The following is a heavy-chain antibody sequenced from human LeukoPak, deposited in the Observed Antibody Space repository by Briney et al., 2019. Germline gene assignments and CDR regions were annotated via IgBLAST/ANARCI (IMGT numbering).Heavy chain of an antibody. D-gene: IGHD2/OR15-2a*01. V-gene: IGHV3-48*01. Sequence: GGSLRLSCAASGFTFSTYSMNWVRQAPGKGLEWVSYISSSSSTIYYADSVKGRLTISRDNSKNTLYLQMNSLRAEDTAVYYCAREGPRGNSQFDYWGQGTLVTVSS. CDR2: ISSSSSTI. CDR1: GFTFSTYS. CDR3: AREGPRGNSQFDY. J-gene: IGHJ4*02.